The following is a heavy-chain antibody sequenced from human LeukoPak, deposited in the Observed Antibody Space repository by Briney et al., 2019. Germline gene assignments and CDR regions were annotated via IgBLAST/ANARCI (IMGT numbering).Heavy chain of an antibody. J-gene: IGHJ4*02. D-gene: IGHD6-19*01. CDR1: GFTFDDYA. V-gene: IGHV3-9*01. Sequence: TGGSLRLSCAASGFTFDDYAMHWVRQAPGKGLEWVSGISWNSGSIGYADSVKGRFTISRDNAKNSLCLQMNSLRAEDTALYYCAKETIAVARGYFDYWGQGTLVTVSS. CDR3: AKETIAVARGYFDY. CDR2: ISWNSGSI.